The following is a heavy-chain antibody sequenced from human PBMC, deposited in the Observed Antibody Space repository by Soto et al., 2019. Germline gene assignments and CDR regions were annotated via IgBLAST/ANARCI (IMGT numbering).Heavy chain of an antibody. CDR3: ARGRRVVTSWFDP. Sequence: SATLSLPCTVSGDSIISYYWNWMRQPPGKGLEWIGYIYYSGNTNYNPSLKSRVTISVDTSKNQFSLKLSSVTAADAAIYYCARGRRVVTSWFDPWGQGTLVTVSS. J-gene: IGHJ5*02. CDR2: IYYSGNT. V-gene: IGHV4-59*01. D-gene: IGHD2-15*01. CDR1: GDSIISYY.